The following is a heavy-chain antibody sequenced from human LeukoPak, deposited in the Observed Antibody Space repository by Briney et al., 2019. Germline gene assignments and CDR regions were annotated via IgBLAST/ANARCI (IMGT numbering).Heavy chain of an antibody. CDR2: IYYSGNT. Sequence: SETLSLTCTVSGVSINSFYWSWIRQPPGKGLEWIGYIYYSGNTNYNPSLKSRVTISVDTSKNQFSLKLRSVTAADTAVYYCARGGVAVPAANNWFDPWGQGTLVTVSS. D-gene: IGHD2-2*01. CDR1: GVSINSFY. V-gene: IGHV4-59*01. J-gene: IGHJ5*02. CDR3: ARGGVAVPAANNWFDP.